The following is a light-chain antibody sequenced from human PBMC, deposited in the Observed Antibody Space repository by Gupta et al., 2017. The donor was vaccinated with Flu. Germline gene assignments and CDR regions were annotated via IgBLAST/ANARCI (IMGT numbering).Light chain of an antibody. CDR2: KVS. CDR3: MRGTWWPPET. V-gene: IGKV2-30*01. J-gene: IGKJ1*01. Sequence: DVVMTQSPLSLPVTLGQPASITCRSSESLLYSDGNTYLSWFQQRPGQSPRRRIYKVSKRDSGVPDRFSGSGSGTDCTLTISRVEAEDVGIYDCMRGTWWPPETCGQGTKVEIK. CDR1: ESLLYSDGNTY.